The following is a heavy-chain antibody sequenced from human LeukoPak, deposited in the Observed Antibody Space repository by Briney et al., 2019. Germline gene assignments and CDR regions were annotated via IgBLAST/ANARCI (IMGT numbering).Heavy chain of an antibody. J-gene: IGHJ4*02. CDR3: ARAGYCSDGSCYGSDY. CDR2: IYYSGST. Sequence: PSETLSLTCTVSGGSINSSSYYWGWIRQPPGNGLEWIGTIYYSGSTYYNPSLKSRVTISVDTSKNQFSLKLSSVTAADTAVYYCARAGYCSDGSCYGSDYWGQGTLVSVSS. V-gene: IGHV4-39*07. D-gene: IGHD2-15*01. CDR1: GGSINSSSYY.